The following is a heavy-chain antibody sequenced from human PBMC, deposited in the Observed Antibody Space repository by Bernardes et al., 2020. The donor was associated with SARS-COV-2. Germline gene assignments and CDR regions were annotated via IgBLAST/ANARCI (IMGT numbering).Heavy chain of an antibody. CDR1: GFTLSSNC. Sequence: RGSLTLPCAASGFTLSSNCLHWVRHPPGKGRMWVARINSDGSNTRYADSVMGRFTISRDNAKNTLFLQMNSLRVEDTATYYCEVNYYYGMDIWGQGTTVTGSS. V-gene: IGHV3-74*01. CDR2: INSDGSNT. CDR3: EVNYYYGMDI. J-gene: IGHJ6*02. D-gene: IGHD3-10*01.